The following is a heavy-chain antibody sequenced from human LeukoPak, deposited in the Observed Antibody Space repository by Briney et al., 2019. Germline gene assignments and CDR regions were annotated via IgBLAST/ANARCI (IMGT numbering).Heavy chain of an antibody. Sequence: SETLSLTCTVSGGSISSYYWSWIRQPPGKGLEWIGYIYYSGSTNYNPSLKSRVTISVDTSKNQFSLKLSSVTAADTAVYYCARGYSSGWYWGPRGMDVWGQGTTVTVSS. V-gene: IGHV4-59*08. D-gene: IGHD6-19*01. CDR2: IYYSGST. CDR1: GGSISSYY. J-gene: IGHJ6*02. CDR3: ARGYSSGWYWGPRGMDV.